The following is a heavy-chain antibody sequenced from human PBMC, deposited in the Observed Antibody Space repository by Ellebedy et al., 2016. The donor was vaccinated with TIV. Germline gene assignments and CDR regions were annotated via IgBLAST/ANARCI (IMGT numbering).Heavy chain of an antibody. D-gene: IGHD6-13*01. CDR2: INHSGST. CDR3: ARDTAGVGAQQQLVSYYYYYMDV. V-gene: IGHV4-34*01. J-gene: IGHJ6*03. CDR1: GGSFSGYY. Sequence: SETLSLXCAVYGGSFSGYYWSWIRQPPGKGLEWIGEINHSGSTNYNPSLKSRVTMSVDTSKNQFSLKLSSVTAADTAVYYCARDTAGVGAQQQLVSYYYYYMDVWGKGTTVTVSS.